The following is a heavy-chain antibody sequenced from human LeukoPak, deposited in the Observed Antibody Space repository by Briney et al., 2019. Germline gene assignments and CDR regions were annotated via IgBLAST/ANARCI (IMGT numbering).Heavy chain of an antibody. V-gene: IGHV4-4*07. CDR1: GVSMSSYH. D-gene: IGHD3-16*01. CDR3: ATSIGDHWFDP. Sequence: SETLSLTCSVSGVSMSSYHWNWIRQPAGEGLEWIGRISANWNTNFNPSLKSRVSMSVDTSKNRFSLNLISVTAADTAVYYCATSIGDHWFDPWGQGTLVTVSS. J-gene: IGHJ5*02. CDR2: ISANWNT.